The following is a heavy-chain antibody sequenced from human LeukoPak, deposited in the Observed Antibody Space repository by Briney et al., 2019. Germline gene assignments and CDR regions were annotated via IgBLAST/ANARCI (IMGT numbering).Heavy chain of an antibody. J-gene: IGHJ6*03. CDR1: GYSISSGYY. V-gene: IGHV4-38-2*01. CDR2: IYYSGST. D-gene: IGHD6-13*01. CDR3: ARYSSSWPAAGYYYMDV. Sequence: SETLSLTCAVSGYSISSGYYWGWIRQPPGKGLEWIGYIYYSGSTYYNPSLKSRVTISVDTSKNQFSLKLSSVTAADTAVYYCARYSSSWPAAGYYYMDVWGKGTTVTVSS.